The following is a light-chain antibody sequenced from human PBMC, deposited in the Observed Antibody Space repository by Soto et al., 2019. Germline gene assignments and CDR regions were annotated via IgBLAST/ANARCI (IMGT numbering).Light chain of an antibody. Sequence: TQSPGTLSLSPGERATLSCRTSQSISKHLAWYQLRPGKAPRLLIYYASTLDRGVPSRFSGSGSGTEFTLTIISLQPDDFATYYCQQYASFSPAFGQGTKVGI. CDR1: QSISKH. CDR2: YAS. J-gene: IGKJ1*01. V-gene: IGKV1-5*01. CDR3: QQYASFSPA.